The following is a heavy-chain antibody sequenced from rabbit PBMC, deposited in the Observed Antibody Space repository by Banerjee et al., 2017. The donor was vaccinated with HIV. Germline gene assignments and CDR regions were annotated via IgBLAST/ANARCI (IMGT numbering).Heavy chain of an antibody. Sequence: QSLEESGGDLVKPGASLTLTCTASGFSLSSSYYMCWVRQAPGKGLEWIACIYTYSSSTWYASWVNGRFTISKTSSTTVTLQMTSLTAADTATYFCARAAGYAGYGYATGFDLWGPGTLVTVS. CDR3: ARAAGYAGYGYATGFDL. CDR1: GFSLSSSYY. D-gene: IGHD6-1*01. V-gene: IGHV1S40*01. J-gene: IGHJ4*01. CDR2: IYTYSSST.